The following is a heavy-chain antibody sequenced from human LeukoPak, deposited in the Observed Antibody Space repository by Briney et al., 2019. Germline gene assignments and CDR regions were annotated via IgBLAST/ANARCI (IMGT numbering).Heavy chain of an antibody. CDR1: GYTFTSYD. J-gene: IGHJ4*02. Sequence: ASVKVSCEASGYTFTSYDINWVRQATGQGLEWMGWMNPNSGNTGYAQKFQGRVTITRNTSISTAYMELSSLRSEDTAVYYCARVDFWSGYRGGGYWGQGTLVTVSS. V-gene: IGHV1-8*03. CDR2: MNPNSGNT. D-gene: IGHD3-3*01. CDR3: ARVDFWSGYRGGGY.